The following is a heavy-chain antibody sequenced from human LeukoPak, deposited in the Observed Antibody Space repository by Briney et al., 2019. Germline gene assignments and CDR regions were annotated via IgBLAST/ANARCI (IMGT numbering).Heavy chain of an antibody. Sequence: PTGGSLRLSCAASGFTFSSYGMTWVRQAPGKGLEWVSGISGSGSNTDYADSVKGRFAISRDNSKNTLYLQMHSLRAEDTALYYCAKGIRGVYGVDVWGQGTTVAVSS. J-gene: IGHJ6*02. D-gene: IGHD3-10*01. CDR2: ISGSGSNT. V-gene: IGHV3-23*01. CDR3: AKGIRGVYGVDV. CDR1: GFTFSSYG.